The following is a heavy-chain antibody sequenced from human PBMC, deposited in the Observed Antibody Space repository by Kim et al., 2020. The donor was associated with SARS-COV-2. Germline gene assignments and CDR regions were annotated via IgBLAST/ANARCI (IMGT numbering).Heavy chain of an antibody. CDR3: ARCVTIFGVATSLPGD. Sequence: SETLSLTCTVSGGSISSSSYYWGWIRQPPGKGLEWIGSIYYSGSTYYNPSLKSRVTISVDTSKNQFSLKLSSVTAADTAVYYCARCVTIFGVATSLPGDWGQGTLVTVSS. CDR2: IYYSGST. V-gene: IGHV4-39*01. J-gene: IGHJ4*02. D-gene: IGHD3-3*01. CDR1: GGSISSSSYY.